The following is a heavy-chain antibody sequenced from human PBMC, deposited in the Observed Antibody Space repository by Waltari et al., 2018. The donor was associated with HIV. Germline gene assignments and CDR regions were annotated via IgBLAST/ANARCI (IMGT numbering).Heavy chain of an antibody. J-gene: IGHJ3*01. V-gene: IGHV1-69*06. Sequence: GKVSCKASGGTFGSYTITWVRQAPGQGPEWMGGIIPMFGTVTYAQKFQGRVTMTADKSTSTVYLELSSLRSEDTAVYYCARGGCSGGTCYSKSFDLWGQGTMVTVSS. CDR2: IIPMFGTV. CDR3: ARGGCSGGTCYSKSFDL. CDR1: GGTFGSYT. D-gene: IGHD2-15*01.